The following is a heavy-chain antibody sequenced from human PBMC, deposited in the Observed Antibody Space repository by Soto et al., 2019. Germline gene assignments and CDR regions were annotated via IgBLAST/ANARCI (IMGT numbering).Heavy chain of an antibody. J-gene: IGHJ4*02. D-gene: IGHD2-8*02. V-gene: IGHV4-34*01. CDR2: IKHSGST. CDR3: ARGPPIMYYGTGGYYYFDY. Sequence: SETLSLTCTVYGGSFSDYFWTWIRQPPGKGLEWIGEIKHSGSTNYNPSLKSRVTISLDTSKNHFSLKLISVTAADTAVFYCARGPPIMYYGTGGYYYFDYWGQGTLVTVSS. CDR1: GGSFSDYF.